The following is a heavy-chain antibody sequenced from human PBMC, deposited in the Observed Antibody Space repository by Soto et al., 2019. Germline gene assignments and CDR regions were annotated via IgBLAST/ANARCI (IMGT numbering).Heavy chain of an antibody. J-gene: IGHJ4*02. V-gene: IGHV1-69*01. Sequence: QVQLVQSGAEVKKPGSSVTVSCKASGGTFSSYTISWVRQAPGQGLEWMAGISPIFGTPIYAHKFQDRVTITAGESTMTAYMEMNRRTSADTAVYYCARVVVGSRLSLDYWGQGTLVTISS. CDR1: GGTFSSYT. CDR2: ISPIFGTP. CDR3: ARVVVGSRLSLDY. D-gene: IGHD1-26*01.